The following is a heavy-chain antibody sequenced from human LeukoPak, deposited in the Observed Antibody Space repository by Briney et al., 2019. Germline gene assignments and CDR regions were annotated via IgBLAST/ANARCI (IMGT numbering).Heavy chain of an antibody. D-gene: IGHD2-2*02. J-gene: IGHJ5*02. Sequence: AGSLRLSCAASGFTVSSNYRSRVRQAPGNGLKWVSFIYSGGKTYYADSVNSRFTITRDNSKTTLYLQMNSLRVEDTAVYYLARDVDPAAIHWFDPWGQGNLVTVSS. V-gene: IGHV3-66*01. CDR1: GFTVSSNY. CDR2: IYSGGKT. CDR3: ARDVDPAAIHWFDP.